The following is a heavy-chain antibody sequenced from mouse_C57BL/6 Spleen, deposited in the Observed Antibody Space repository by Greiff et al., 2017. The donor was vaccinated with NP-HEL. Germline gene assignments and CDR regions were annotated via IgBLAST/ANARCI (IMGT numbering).Heavy chain of an antibody. J-gene: IGHJ4*01. D-gene: IGHD1-1*01. Sequence: VQLQQPGAELVKPGASVKLSCKASGYTFTSYWMHWVKQRPGQGLEWIGMIHPNSGSTNYNEKFKSKATLTVYKYSSTAYMQLSSLTSEDSAVYYCARGDYGSGYDYAMDYWGQGTSVTVSS. V-gene: IGHV1-64*01. CDR1: GYTFTSYW. CDR3: ARGDYGSGYDYAMDY. CDR2: IHPNSGST.